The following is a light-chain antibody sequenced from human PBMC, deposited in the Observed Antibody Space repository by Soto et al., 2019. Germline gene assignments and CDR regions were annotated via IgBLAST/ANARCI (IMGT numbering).Light chain of an antibody. CDR2: DVS. CDR3: CSYAGNNIFV. CDR1: NSDIGNYNY. Sequence: QSVLTQPRSVSGSPGQSVTISCTGTNSDIGNYNYVSWYQQHPGKAPKVMIYDVSKRPSGVPDRFSGSKSGNTASMTISGLQAEDEANYYCCSYAGNNIFVFGTGTKLTVL. J-gene: IGLJ1*01. V-gene: IGLV2-11*01.